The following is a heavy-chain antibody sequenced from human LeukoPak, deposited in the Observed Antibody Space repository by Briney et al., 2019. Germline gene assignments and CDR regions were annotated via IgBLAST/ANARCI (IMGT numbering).Heavy chain of an antibody. V-gene: IGHV4-34*01. Sequence: SETLSLTCAVSGGSISSGGYSWSWIRQPPGKGLEWIGEINHSGSTNYNPSLKSRVTISVDTSKNQFSLKLSSVTAADTAVYYCARGHYDYVWGSYRYYFDYWGQGTLVTVSS. CDR2: INHSGST. CDR3: ARGHYDYVWGSYRYYFDY. J-gene: IGHJ4*02. CDR1: GGSISSGGYS. D-gene: IGHD3-16*02.